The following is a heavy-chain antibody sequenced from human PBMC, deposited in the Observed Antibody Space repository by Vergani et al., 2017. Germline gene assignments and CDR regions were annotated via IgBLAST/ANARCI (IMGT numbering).Heavy chain of an antibody. CDR2: MKSKTDGGTT. CDR1: GFTFSNAW. V-gene: IGHV3-15*01. CDR3: ARDQSPGSYGSGSYPDY. J-gene: IGHJ4*02. D-gene: IGHD3-10*01. Sequence: EVQLVESGGGLVKPGGSLRLSCAASGFTFSNAWMSWVRQAPGKGLEWVGRMKSKTDGGTTDYAAPVEGRFTISRDDSKNTLYLQMNSLKTEDTAVYYCARDQSPGSYGSGSYPDYWGQGTLVTVSS.